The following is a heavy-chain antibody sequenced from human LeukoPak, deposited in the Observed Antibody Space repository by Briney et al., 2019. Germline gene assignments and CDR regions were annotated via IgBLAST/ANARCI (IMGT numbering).Heavy chain of an antibody. J-gene: IGHJ4*02. Sequence: PGGSLRLSCAASGFTFSTYAMSWVRQAPGKGLEWVSGISGGGESTYYADSVKGRLTISRDNSKKTLYLQMNSLRADDTAAYYCAKERSSRWYVNSLDYWGQGTLVTVSS. CDR3: AKERSSRWYVNSLDY. CDR1: GFTFSTYA. D-gene: IGHD6-13*01. CDR2: ISGGGEST. V-gene: IGHV3-23*01.